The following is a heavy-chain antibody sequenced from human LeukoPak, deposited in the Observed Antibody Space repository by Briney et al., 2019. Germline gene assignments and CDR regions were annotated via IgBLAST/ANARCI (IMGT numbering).Heavy chain of an antibody. V-gene: IGHV4-59*01. Sequence: SETLSLTCTVSGGSISSYYWSWIRQPPGKGLEWIGYIYYSGSTNYNPSLKSRVTISVDTSKNQFSLKLSSVTAADTAVYYCARDPLPYCSRTSCYTPYAFDIWGQGTMVTVSS. CDR1: GGSISSYY. D-gene: IGHD2-2*02. CDR2: IYYSGST. CDR3: ARDPLPYCSRTSCYTPYAFDI. J-gene: IGHJ3*02.